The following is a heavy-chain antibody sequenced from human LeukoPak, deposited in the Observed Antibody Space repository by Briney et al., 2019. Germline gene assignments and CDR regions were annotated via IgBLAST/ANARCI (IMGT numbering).Heavy chain of an antibody. CDR2: IYYSGST. Sequence: PGGSLRLSCAASGFIVRKNYMSWVRQPPGKGLEWIGSIYYSGSTYYNPSLKSRVTISVDTSKNQFSLKLSSVTAADTAVYYCARHRGERITMIVVVTYFDYWGQGTLVTVSS. CDR1: GFIVRKNY. D-gene: IGHD3-22*01. CDR3: ARHRGERITMIVVVTYFDY. V-gene: IGHV4-39*01. J-gene: IGHJ4*02.